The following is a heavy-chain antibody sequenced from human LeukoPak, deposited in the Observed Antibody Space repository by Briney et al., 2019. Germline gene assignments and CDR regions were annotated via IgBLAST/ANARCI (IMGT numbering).Heavy chain of an antibody. CDR1: GYTFTNYF. J-gene: IGHJ4*02. Sequence: ASVKVSCKASGYTFTNYFMHWVRQAPGQGLEWMGVVNPSGGGTTYAQRFQGRVTMTRDTSTSTVHMELSSLRSEDTAVYYCARGQNKCLGHWGQGTLVTVSS. CDR2: VNPSGGGT. D-gene: IGHD2/OR15-2a*01. V-gene: IGHV1-46*01. CDR3: ARGQNKCLGH.